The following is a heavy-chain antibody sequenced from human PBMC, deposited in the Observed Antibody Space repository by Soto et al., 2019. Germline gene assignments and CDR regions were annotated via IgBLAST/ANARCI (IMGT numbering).Heavy chain of an antibody. CDR3: TSGIAAAGLVFVGHKNSYGMDV. D-gene: IGHD6-13*01. CDR2: IRSKANSYAT. CDR1: GFTLSGSA. Sequence: GGSLRLSCAASGFTLSGSAMHWVRQASGKGLEWVGRIRSKANSYATAYAASVKGRFTISRDDSKNTAYLQMNSLKTEDTAMYYCTSGIAAAGLVFVGHKNSYGMDVWGHGTTVTVSS. V-gene: IGHV3-73*01. J-gene: IGHJ6*02.